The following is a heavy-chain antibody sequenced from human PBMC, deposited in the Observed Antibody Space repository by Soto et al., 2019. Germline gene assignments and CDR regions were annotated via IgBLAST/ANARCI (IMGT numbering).Heavy chain of an antibody. J-gene: IGHJ2*01. V-gene: IGHV4-59*12. Sequence: SETLSLTCTVSRGSISSYYWSWIRQPPGKGPEWIGYVYHSGTSNYNPSLESRVTISLDMSKSQFSLNLRSLTAADTAVYYCARESSGYYGYFDLWGRGTLVT. CDR1: RGSISSYY. CDR3: ARESSGYYGYFDL. CDR2: VYHSGTS. D-gene: IGHD3-22*01.